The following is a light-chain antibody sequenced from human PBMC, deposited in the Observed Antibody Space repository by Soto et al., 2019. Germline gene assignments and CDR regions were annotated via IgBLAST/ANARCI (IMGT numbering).Light chain of an antibody. CDR2: TAS. V-gene: IGKV1-5*01. CDR1: QTISRW. CDR3: QEYNNYWT. Sequence: DIQMTQSPSTLSASVGDPVTITCRASQTISRWLAWYQQKPGKAPRLLIYTASTLESGVPSRFSASGSGTEFTLTISSLHPDDFATYYCQEYNNYWTFGQGTKVDI. J-gene: IGKJ1*01.